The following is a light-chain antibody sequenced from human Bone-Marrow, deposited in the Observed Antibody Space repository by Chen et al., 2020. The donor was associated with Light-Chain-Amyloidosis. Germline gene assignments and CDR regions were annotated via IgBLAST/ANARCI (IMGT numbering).Light chain of an antibody. V-gene: IGLV6-57*01. CDR3: QSYQGSSQGV. CDR1: SGSIATNY. J-gene: IGLJ3*02. Sequence: NFMQTQPHPGSKAPGKTVIISCTRSSGSIATNYVQWYQQRPGSSPTTVIYEDDQRPSGVPDRFSGSIDRSSNAASLTISGLKTEDEADYYCQSYQGSSQGVFGGGTKLTVL. CDR2: EDD.